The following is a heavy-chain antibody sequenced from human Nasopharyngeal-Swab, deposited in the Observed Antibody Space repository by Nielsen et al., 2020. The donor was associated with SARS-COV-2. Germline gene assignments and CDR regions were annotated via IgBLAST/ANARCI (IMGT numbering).Heavy chain of an antibody. Sequence: WIRQPPGKGLEWIGYIYYSGSTNYNPSLKSRVTISVDTSKNQFSLKLRSVTAADTAVYYCARGRGVAARREYYYYGMDVWGQGTTVTVSS. CDR2: IYYSGST. J-gene: IGHJ6*02. V-gene: IGHV4-59*01. CDR3: ARGRGVAARREYYYYGMDV. D-gene: IGHD6-6*01.